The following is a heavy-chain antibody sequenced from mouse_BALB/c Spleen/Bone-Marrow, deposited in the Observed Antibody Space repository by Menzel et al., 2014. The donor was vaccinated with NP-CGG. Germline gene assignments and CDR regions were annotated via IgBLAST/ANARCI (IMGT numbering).Heavy chain of an antibody. V-gene: IGHV1S22*01. J-gene: IGHJ4*01. CDR2: IYPGSGST. D-gene: IGHD2-14*01. Sequence: LQQPGSELVRPGASVKLSCKASGYTFTSYWMHWVKQRPGQGLEWIGNIYPGSGSTNYDEKFKGKATLTVDTSSSTAYMQLSSLTSEDSAVYYCTRPTIGTTYYAMDYWGQGTSVTVSS. CDR1: GYTFTSYW. CDR3: TRPTIGTTYYAMDY.